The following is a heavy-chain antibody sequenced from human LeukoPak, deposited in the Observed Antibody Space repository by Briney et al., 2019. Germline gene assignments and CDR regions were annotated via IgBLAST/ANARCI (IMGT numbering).Heavy chain of an antibody. CDR3: ARDRGYTQDY. CDR1: GFTFSTYW. J-gene: IGHJ4*02. Sequence: GGSLRLSCAASGFTFSTYWMHWVRQAPGKGLVWVSHIKSDGSSTSYADSVKGRFTISRDNAKNPLYLQMNSLRAEDTAVYFCARDRGYTQDYWGQGTQVTVSS. V-gene: IGHV3-74*01. CDR2: IKSDGSST. D-gene: IGHD5-12*01.